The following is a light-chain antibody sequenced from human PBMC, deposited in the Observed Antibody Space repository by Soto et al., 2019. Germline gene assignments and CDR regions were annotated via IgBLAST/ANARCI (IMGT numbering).Light chain of an antibody. CDR1: SGTIASNY. CDR3: QSYDDRNHWV. CDR2: ENH. Sequence: NFMLTQPHSVSGSPGRTVTISCTRSSGTIASNYVQWYQQRPGSAPTTVIYENHRRPSGVPDRFSGSIDTSSNSASLTISGLKAEDDYDYYCQSYDDRNHWVFGGGTKLTVL. J-gene: IGLJ3*02. V-gene: IGLV6-57*04.